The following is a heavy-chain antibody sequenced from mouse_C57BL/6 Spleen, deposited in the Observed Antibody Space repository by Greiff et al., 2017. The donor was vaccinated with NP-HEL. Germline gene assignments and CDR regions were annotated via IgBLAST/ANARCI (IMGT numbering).Heavy chain of an antibody. CDR3: ARHVGAMDY. J-gene: IGHJ4*01. CDR1: GYTFTSYW. V-gene: IGHV1-50*01. CDR2: IDPSDSYT. Sequence: QVQLQQSGAELVKPGASVKLSCKASGYTFTSYWMQWVKQRPGQGLEWIGEIDPSDSYTNYNQKFKGKATLTVDTSSSTAYMQLSSLTSEDSAVYYCARHVGAMDYWGQGTSVTVSS.